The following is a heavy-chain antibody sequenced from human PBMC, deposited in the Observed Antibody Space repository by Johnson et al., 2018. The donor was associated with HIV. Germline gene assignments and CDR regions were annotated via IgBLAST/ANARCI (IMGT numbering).Heavy chain of an antibody. CDR2: IKQDGSEK. Sequence: VQLVESGGGLVQPGGSLRLSCAASGFTFSSYWMSWVRQAPGKGLEWVANIKQDGSEKYYVDSVKGRFTISRDNAKNTLYLQMNSLRPEDTAMYYCAKDDNLGVWYSDAFDIWGQGTVVTVSS. J-gene: IGHJ3*02. D-gene: IGHD2-15*01. CDR3: AKDDNLGVWYSDAFDI. CDR1: GFTFSSYW. V-gene: IGHV3-7*01.